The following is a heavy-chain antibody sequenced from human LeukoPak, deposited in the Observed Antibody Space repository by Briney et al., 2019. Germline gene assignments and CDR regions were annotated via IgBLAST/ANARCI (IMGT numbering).Heavy chain of an antibody. Sequence: ASVKVSCKASGYTFTSYYMHWVRQAPGQGLEWMGIINPSGGSTSYAQKFQGRVTMTRNTSISTAYMELSSLRSEDTAVYYCARGPSGRYFDSWFDPWGQGTLVTVSS. V-gene: IGHV1-46*01. J-gene: IGHJ5*02. D-gene: IGHD3-9*01. CDR1: GYTFTSYY. CDR2: INPSGGST. CDR3: ARGPSGRYFDSWFDP.